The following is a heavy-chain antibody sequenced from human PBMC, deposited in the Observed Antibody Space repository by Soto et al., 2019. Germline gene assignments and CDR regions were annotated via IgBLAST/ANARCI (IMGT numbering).Heavy chain of an antibody. CDR2: FYYSGST. CDR1: GGSISSSNYY. V-gene: IGHV4-39*01. J-gene: IGHJ5*02. CDR3: ARPIEGGSSGYYH. D-gene: IGHD3-22*01. Sequence: SDTLSLTCTVSGGSISSSNYYWAWIRQPPGKGLKWIGSFYYSGSTYYKPSLKSRVSISVDTSKNQFSLKLSSVTAADTAVYYCARPIEGGSSGYYHWGQGTLVTVSS.